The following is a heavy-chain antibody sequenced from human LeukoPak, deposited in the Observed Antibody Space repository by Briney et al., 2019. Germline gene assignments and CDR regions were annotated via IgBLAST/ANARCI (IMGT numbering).Heavy chain of an antibody. D-gene: IGHD1-26*01. J-gene: IGHJ4*02. CDR2: ISYDGSNK. CDR1: GFTFSSYA. V-gene: IGHV3-30-3*01. CDR3: AREGIVGATSEFFDY. Sequence: GRSLRLSCAASGFTFSSYAMHWVRQAPGKGLEWVAVISYDGSNKYYADSVKGRFTISRDNSKNTLYLQMNSLRAEDTAVYYCAREGIVGATSEFFDYWGQGTLVTVSS.